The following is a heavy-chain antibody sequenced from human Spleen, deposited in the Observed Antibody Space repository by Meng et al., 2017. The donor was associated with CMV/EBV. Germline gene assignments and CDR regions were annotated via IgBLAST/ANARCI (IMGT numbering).Heavy chain of an antibody. D-gene: IGHD6-6*01. Sequence: ESLKISCTVSGGSISNSIYYWGWIRQPPGKGLEWIGHVYYSGSTHSNPSLKSRLTMSIDTANNQFHLNLSSVTAADTAVYYCVRAVDSSNSAKGFDYWGQGTLVTVSS. CDR3: VRAVDSSNSAKGFDY. J-gene: IGHJ4*02. CDR1: GGSISNSIYY. CDR2: VYYSGST. V-gene: IGHV4-39*01.